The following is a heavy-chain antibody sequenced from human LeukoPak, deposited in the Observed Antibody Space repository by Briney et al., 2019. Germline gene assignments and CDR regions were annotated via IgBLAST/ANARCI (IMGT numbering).Heavy chain of an antibody. CDR1: GFTFSSYG. CDR2: IRYDGSNK. CDR3: ARRKLRIAAAGSDSGAFDY. Sequence: GGSLRLSCAASGFTFSSYGMHWVRQAPGKGLEWVAFIRYDGSNKYYADSVKGRFTISRDNSKNTLYPQMNSLRAEDTAVYYCARRKLRIAAAGSDSGAFDYWGQGTLVTVSS. D-gene: IGHD6-13*01. J-gene: IGHJ4*02. V-gene: IGHV3-30*02.